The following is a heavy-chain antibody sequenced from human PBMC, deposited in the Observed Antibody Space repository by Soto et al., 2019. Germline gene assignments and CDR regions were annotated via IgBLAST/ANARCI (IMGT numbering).Heavy chain of an antibody. D-gene: IGHD3-22*01. J-gene: IGHJ5*02. Sequence: GGSLRLSCAASGFTFSSYGMHWVRQAPGKGLEWVAVISYGGSNKYYADSVKGRFTISRDNSKNTLYLQMNSLRAEDTAVYYCAKGGPYYYDSSGYYYWFDPWGQGTLVTVSS. V-gene: IGHV3-30*18. CDR3: AKGGPYYYDSSGYYYWFDP. CDR1: GFTFSSYG. CDR2: ISYGGSNK.